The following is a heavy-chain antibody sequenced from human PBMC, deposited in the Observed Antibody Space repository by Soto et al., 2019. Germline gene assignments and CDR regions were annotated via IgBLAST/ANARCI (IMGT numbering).Heavy chain of an antibody. V-gene: IGHV4-31*01. CDR1: GGSISSGGYY. CDR3: ARELRFGEDYYGMDV. D-gene: IGHD3-10*01. J-gene: IGHJ6*02. Sequence: QVQLQESGPGLVKPSQTLSLTCTVSGGSISSGGYYWSWIRQHPGKGLGWIGYIYYSGSTYYNPSLKIKVNISVDTSKSQFSLKLRSVTAADTAVYYCARELRFGEDYYGMDVWGQGTTVTVSS. CDR2: IYYSGST.